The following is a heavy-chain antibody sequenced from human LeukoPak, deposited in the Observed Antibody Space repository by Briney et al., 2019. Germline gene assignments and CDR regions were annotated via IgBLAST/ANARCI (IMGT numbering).Heavy chain of an antibody. Sequence: GGSLRLSCAASGFTFSSYSMNWVRQAPGMGLEWVSSTSSSGDYVYYADSVKGRFTISRDNAKNPLYLQMNSLRAEDTAVYYCARSGYCSGGSCLNWFDPWGQGTLVTVSS. J-gene: IGHJ5*02. CDR1: GFTFSSYS. CDR2: TSSSGDYV. V-gene: IGHV3-21*01. D-gene: IGHD2-15*01. CDR3: ARSGYCSGGSCLNWFDP.